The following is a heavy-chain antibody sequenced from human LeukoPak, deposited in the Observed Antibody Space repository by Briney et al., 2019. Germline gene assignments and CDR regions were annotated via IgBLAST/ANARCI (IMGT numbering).Heavy chain of an antibody. J-gene: IGHJ4*02. CDR2: INHSGST. Sequence: SETLSLTCAVYGGSFSGYYWSWIRQPPGKGLEWIGEINHSGSTNYNPSLKSRVTISVDTSKNQFSLKLSSVTAADTAVYYCARGQQWPSFDYWGQGTLVTVSS. CDR3: ARGQQWPSFDY. D-gene: IGHD6-19*01. CDR1: GGSFSGYY. V-gene: IGHV4-34*01.